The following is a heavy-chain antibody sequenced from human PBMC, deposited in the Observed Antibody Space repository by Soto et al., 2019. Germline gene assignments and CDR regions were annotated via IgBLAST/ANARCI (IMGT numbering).Heavy chain of an antibody. V-gene: IGHV4-38-2*02. Sequence: PSETLSLTCAVSGYSISSGYYWGWIRQPPGKGLEWIGSIYHSGSTYYNPSLKSRVTISVDTSKNQFSLKLSSVTAADTAVYYCARDLGTADKYYDFWSGYDESYYNYGMDVWGQGTTVTVSS. CDR2: IYHSGST. CDR3: ARDLGTADKYYDFWSGYDESYYNYGMDV. CDR1: GYSISSGYY. D-gene: IGHD3-3*01. J-gene: IGHJ6*02.